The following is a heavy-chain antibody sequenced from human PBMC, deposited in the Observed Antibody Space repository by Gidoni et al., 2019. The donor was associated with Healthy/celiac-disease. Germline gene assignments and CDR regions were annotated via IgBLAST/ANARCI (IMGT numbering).Heavy chain of an antibody. V-gene: IGHV4-30-4*01. CDR3: AREAGVDIVATISYYMDV. D-gene: IGHD5-12*01. Sequence: QVQLQESGPGLVKPSQTLSLTCTVSGGSISRGDYYWSWIRQPPGKGLAWIGYIYYSGSTYYNPSLKSRVTISVDTSKNQFSLKLSSVTAADTAVYYCAREAGVDIVATISYYMDVWGKGTTVTVSS. J-gene: IGHJ6*03. CDR2: IYYSGST. CDR1: GGSISRGDYY.